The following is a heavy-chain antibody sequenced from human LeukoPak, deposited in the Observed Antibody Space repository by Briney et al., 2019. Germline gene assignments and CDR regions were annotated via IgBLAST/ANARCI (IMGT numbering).Heavy chain of an antibody. CDR1: GFTFSSYG. J-gene: IGHJ6*03. D-gene: IGHD6-13*01. CDR3: AREGRVATAGTTYYYYYYMDV. V-gene: IGHV3-33*01. Sequence: PGGSLRLSCAASGFTFSSYGMHWVRQAPGKGLEWVAVIWYDGSNKYYADSVKGRFTISRDNSKNTLYLQINSLRAENTAVYYCAREGRVATAGTTYYYYYYMDVWGKGTTVTVSS. CDR2: IWYDGSNK.